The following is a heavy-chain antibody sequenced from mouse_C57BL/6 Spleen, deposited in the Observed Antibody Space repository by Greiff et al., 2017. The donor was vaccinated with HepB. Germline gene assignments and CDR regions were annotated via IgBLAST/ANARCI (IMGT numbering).Heavy chain of an antibody. CDR3: ARRVYYDYDGGYAMDY. Sequence: EVQLQQSVAELVRPGASVKLSCTASGFNIKNTYMHWVKQRPEQGLEWIGRIDPANGNTKYAPKFQGKATITADTSSNTAYLQLSSLTSKDTAIYYCARRVYYDYDGGYAMDYWGQGTSVTVSS. V-gene: IGHV14-3*01. CDR1: GFNIKNTY. CDR2: IDPANGNT. J-gene: IGHJ4*01. D-gene: IGHD2-4*01.